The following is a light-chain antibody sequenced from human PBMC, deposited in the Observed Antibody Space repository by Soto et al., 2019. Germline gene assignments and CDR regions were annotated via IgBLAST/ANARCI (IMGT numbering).Light chain of an antibody. V-gene: IGKV3-20*01. J-gene: IGKJ1*01. CDR3: QQYGSSPWT. CDR1: QSASSSY. CDR2: GAS. Sequence: EIVLTQSPGTLSLSPGERATLSCRASQSASSSYLAWYQQKPGQAPRPLIYGASSRAIGIPDRFSGSGSGTDFTLTISILEPEDFAVYYCQQYGSSPWTGGQGTKVEIK.